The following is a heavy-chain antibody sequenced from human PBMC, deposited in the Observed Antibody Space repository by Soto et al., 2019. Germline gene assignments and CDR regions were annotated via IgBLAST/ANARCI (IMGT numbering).Heavy chain of an antibody. CDR2: INPSGGST. D-gene: IGHD2-15*01. J-gene: IGHJ4*02. Sequence: QVQLVQSGAEVKKPGASVKVSCKASGYTFTSYYMHWVRQAPGQGLEWMGIINPSGGSTSYEQKLPGRVTMTRDTSTSTVYMELSSLRSEDTAVYYCARDRDPVVVVAATNYFDYWGQGTLVTVSS. V-gene: IGHV1-46*03. CDR1: GYTFTSYY. CDR3: ARDRDPVVVVAATNYFDY.